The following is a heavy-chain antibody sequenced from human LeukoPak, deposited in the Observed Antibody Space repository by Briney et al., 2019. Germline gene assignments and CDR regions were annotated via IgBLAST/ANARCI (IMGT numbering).Heavy chain of an antibody. V-gene: IGHV4-34*01. CDR1: GGSLNDYY. Sequence: SETLSLTCAVYGGSLNDYYWNWIRQPPGKGLEWIGEIDDGGSTNYDPSLKGRVIISIDTPKNQFSLKLSSVTAADTAVYYCARGPYRTDVWGQGTTVTVSS. CDR3: ARGPYRTDV. CDR2: IDDGGST. D-gene: IGHD3-16*02. J-gene: IGHJ6*02.